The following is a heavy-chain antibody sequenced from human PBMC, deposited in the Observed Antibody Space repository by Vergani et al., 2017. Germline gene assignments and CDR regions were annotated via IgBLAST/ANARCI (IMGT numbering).Heavy chain of an antibody. D-gene: IGHD5-12*01. V-gene: IGHV3-7*01. CDR2: IKQDGSEK. J-gene: IGHJ4*02. CDR1: GFTFSSYA. CDR3: ASPTYDY. Sequence: EVQLLESGGGLVQPGGSLRLSCAASGFTFSSYAMSWVRQAPGKGLEWVANIKQDGSEKYYVDSVKGRFTISRDNAKNSLYLQMNSLRAEDTAVYYCASPTYDYWGQGTLVTVSS.